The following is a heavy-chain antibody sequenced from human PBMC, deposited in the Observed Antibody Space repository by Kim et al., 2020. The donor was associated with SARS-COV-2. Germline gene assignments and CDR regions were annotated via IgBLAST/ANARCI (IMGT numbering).Heavy chain of an antibody. CDR1: GYTFTSYG. J-gene: IGHJ3*02. D-gene: IGHD3-9*01. Sequence: ASVKVSCKASGYTFTSYGISWVRQAPGQGLEWMGWISAYNGNTNYAQKLQGRVTMTTDTSTSTAYMELRSLRSDDTAVYYCARERGKYYDILTGWVDYSDAFDIWGQGTMVTVSS. CDR3: ARERGKYYDILTGWVDYSDAFDI. V-gene: IGHV1-18*04. CDR2: ISAYNGNT.